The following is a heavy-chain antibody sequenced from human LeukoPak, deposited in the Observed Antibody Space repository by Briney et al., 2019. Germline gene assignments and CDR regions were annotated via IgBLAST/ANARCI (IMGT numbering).Heavy chain of an antibody. Sequence: GASVKVSCKASGYTFNKYSISWVRQAPGQGLEWMGWIHTDTGNPTYAQGFTGRFVISLDTSVSTAYLQISSLKAEDTALYYCTREGVRLFAFDVWGQGTRVTVSS. CDR1: GYTFNKYS. CDR2: IHTDTGNP. CDR3: TREGVRLFAFDV. V-gene: IGHV7-4-1*02. D-gene: IGHD2-8*01. J-gene: IGHJ3*01.